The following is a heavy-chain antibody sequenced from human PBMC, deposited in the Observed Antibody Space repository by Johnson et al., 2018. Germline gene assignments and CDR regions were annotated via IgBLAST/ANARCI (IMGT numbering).Heavy chain of an antibody. V-gene: IGHV3-30-3*01. J-gene: IGHJ1*01. Sequence: QVQLVESGGGVVQPGRSLRLSCAASGFTFSSYAMHWVRQAPGKGLEWVAVISYDGSNKYYADSVKGRFTISRDNSKNTLYLQMNSLRPEDTALYYCAKAPVGWLGEGAEYFQHWGQGTLVTGSS. CDR3: AKAPVGWLGEGAEYFQH. CDR1: GFTFSSYA. CDR2: ISYDGSNK. D-gene: IGHD3-3*01.